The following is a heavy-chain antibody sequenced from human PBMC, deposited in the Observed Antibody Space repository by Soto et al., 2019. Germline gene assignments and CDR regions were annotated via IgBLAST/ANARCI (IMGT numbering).Heavy chain of an antibody. V-gene: IGHV4-59*08. J-gene: IGHJ4*02. Sequence: QVQLQESGPGLVKPSETLSLTCTVSGGSISSYYWSWIRQPPGKGLEWIGYIYYSGSTNYNPSLKSRDTRSVDTSKNQFSLKLSSVTAADTAVYYCARHVQWLVTFDYCGQGTLVTVSS. CDR3: ARHVQWLVTFDY. CDR1: GGSISSYY. CDR2: IYYSGST. D-gene: IGHD6-19*01.